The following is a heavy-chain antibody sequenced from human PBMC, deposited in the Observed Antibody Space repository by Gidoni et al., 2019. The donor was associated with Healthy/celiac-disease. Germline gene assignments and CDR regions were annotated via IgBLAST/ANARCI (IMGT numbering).Heavy chain of an antibody. V-gene: IGHV3-30*01. J-gene: IGHJ3*02. CDR1: GFPFSSYA. CDR2: ISYDGSNK. Sequence: QVQLVESGGGVVQPGRALRLSCAASGFPFSSYAMHWVRQAPGKGLEWVAVISYDGSNKYYADSVKGRFTISRDNSKNTLYLQMNSLRAEDTAVYYCARDSRLRGAFDIWGQGTMVTVSS. CDR3: ARDSRLRGAFDI. D-gene: IGHD5-12*01.